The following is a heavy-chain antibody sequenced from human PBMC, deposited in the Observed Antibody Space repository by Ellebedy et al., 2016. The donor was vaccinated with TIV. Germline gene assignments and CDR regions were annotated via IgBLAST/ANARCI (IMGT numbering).Heavy chain of an antibody. CDR2: ISYDGSNK. V-gene: IGHV3-30-3*01. CDR1: GFTFSSYA. D-gene: IGHD6-19*01. CDR3: ARVLEQWLVLEGMDV. J-gene: IGHJ6*02. Sequence: GGSLRLSXAASGFTFSSYAMHWVRQAPGKGLEWVAVISYDGSNKYYADSVKGRFTISRDNSKNTLYLQMNSLRAEDTAVYYCARVLEQWLVLEGMDVWGQGTTVTVSS.